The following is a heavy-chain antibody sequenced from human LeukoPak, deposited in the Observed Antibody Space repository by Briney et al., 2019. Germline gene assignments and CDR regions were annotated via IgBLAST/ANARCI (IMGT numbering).Heavy chain of an antibody. V-gene: IGHV3-9*01. D-gene: IGHD6-19*01. CDR2: ISWNSGSI. J-gene: IGHJ4*02. CDR1: GFTFDDYA. Sequence: GGSLRLSCAASGFTFDDYAMHWVRQAPGKGLEWVSGISWNSGSIGYADSVKGRFTISRDNAKNSLYLQMNSLRAEDTALYYCAKESAGGSGWYGYFDYWGQGTLVTVSS. CDR3: AKESAGGSGWYGYFDY.